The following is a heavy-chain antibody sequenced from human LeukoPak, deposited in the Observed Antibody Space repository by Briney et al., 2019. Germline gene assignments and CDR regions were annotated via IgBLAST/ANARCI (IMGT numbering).Heavy chain of an antibody. CDR3: ARGVGYCSGGSCYSLNP. D-gene: IGHD2-15*01. Sequence: SETLSLTCTVSGGSISSGYYWGWIRQPPGKGLEWIGSIYHSGSTYYNPSLKSRVTISVDTSKNQFSLKLSSVTAADTAVYYCARGVGYCSGGSCYSLNPWGQGTLATVSS. CDR2: IYHSGST. V-gene: IGHV4-38-2*02. CDR1: GGSISSGYY. J-gene: IGHJ5*02.